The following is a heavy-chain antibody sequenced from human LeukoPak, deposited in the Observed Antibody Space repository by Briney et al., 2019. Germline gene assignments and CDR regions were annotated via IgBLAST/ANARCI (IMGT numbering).Heavy chain of an antibody. CDR2: ISGSGGST. V-gene: IGHV3-23*01. J-gene: IGHJ4*02. CDR1: EFTFSSYA. Sequence: GGSLRLSCAASEFTFSSYAMSWVRQAPGKGLEWVSAISGSGGSTYYADSVKGRFTISRDNSKNTLYLQMNSLRAEDTAVYYCAKVDSSGYYGFDYWGQGTLVTVSS. CDR3: AKVDSSGYYGFDY. D-gene: IGHD3-22*01.